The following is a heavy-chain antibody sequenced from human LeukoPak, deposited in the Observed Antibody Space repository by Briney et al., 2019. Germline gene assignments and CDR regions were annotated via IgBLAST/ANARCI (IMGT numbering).Heavy chain of an antibody. CDR3: AGNYIAAAGTYYYYYYMDV. CDR2: IIPIFGTA. D-gene: IGHD6-13*01. V-gene: IGHV1-69*06. J-gene: IGHJ6*03. CDR1: GGTFSSYA. Sequence: SVKVSCKASGGTFSSYAISWVRQAPGQGLEWMGGIIPIFGTANYAQKFQGRVTITADKSTSTAYMELSSLRSEDTAVYYCAGNYIAAAGTYYYYYYMDVWGKGTTVTVSS.